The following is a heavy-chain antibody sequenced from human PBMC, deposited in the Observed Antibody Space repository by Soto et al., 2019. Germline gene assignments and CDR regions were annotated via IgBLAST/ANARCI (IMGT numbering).Heavy chain of an antibody. D-gene: IGHD5-18*01. Sequence: PGGSLRLSCAASGFTFSSYSMNWVRQAPGKGLEWVSSISSSSSYIYYADSVKGRFTISRDNAKNSLYLQMNSLRAEDTAVYYCARGGDGYSPYYYYGMDVWGQGTTVTVSS. CDR1: GFTFSSYS. CDR3: ARGGDGYSPYYYYGMDV. CDR2: ISSSSSYI. J-gene: IGHJ6*02. V-gene: IGHV3-21*01.